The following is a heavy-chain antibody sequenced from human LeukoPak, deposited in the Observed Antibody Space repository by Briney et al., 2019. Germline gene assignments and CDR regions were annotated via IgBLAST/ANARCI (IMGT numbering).Heavy chain of an antibody. D-gene: IGHD3-16*02. CDR3: ARALSSDFQH. Sequence: SETLSLTCTVSGGSISSYYWSWIRQPPGKGLEWIGYIHYSGSTYYNPSLKSRVTISVDTSKNQFSLKLSSVTAADTAVYYCARALSSDFQHWGQGTLVTVSS. CDR2: IHYSGST. J-gene: IGHJ1*01. CDR1: GGSISSYY. V-gene: IGHV4-59*12.